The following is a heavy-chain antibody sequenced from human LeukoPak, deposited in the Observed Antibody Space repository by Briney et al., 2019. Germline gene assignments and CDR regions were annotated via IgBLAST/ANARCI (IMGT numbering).Heavy chain of an antibody. V-gene: IGHV3-9*01. CDR2: ISWNSGSI. D-gene: IGHD7-27*01. J-gene: IGHJ6*03. Sequence: GRSLRLSCAASGFTFDDYAMHWVRQAPGKGLEWVSGISWNSGSIGYADSVKGRFTISRDNAKNSLYLQMNSLRAEDTAVYYCARDVLSKRWGSSYFYYYYMDVWGKGTTVTISS. CDR1: GFTFDDYA. CDR3: ARDVLSKRWGSSYFYYYYMDV.